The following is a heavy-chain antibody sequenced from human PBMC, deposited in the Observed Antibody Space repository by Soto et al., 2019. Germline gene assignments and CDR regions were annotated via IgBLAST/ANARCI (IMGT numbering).Heavy chain of an antibody. V-gene: IGHV3-48*02. Sequence: GGSLRLSCAASGFTFSSYSMNWVRQAPGKGLEWVSYISSSSSTIYYADSVKGRFTISRDNAKNSLYLQMNSLRDEDTAVYYCARDPRYFDWLSQHPERPHAFDIWGQGTMVTVSS. D-gene: IGHD3-9*01. CDR2: ISSSSSTI. J-gene: IGHJ3*02. CDR1: GFTFSSYS. CDR3: ARDPRYFDWLSQHPERPHAFDI.